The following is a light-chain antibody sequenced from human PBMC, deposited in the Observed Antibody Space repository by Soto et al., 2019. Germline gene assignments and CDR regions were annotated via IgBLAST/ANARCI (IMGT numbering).Light chain of an antibody. CDR1: SGSVGTSHY. V-gene: IGLV8-61*01. CDR2: NTY. J-gene: IGLJ2*01. CDR3: ALYVGGGIMV. Sequence: QTVVTQEPSFSVSPGGTGTLTCGLSSGSVGTSHYPTWFQQTPGQAPRPLIYNTYSRSSGVPDRFSGSILGNKAALTITGAQADADADYFCALYVGGGIMVFGGGTKLTVL.